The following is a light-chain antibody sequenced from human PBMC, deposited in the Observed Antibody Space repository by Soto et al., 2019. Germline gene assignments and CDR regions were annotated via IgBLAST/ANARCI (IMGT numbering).Light chain of an antibody. V-gene: IGKV1-9*01. Sequence: DIQLTQSPSFLSASVGDRVTITCRASQGISGYLAWYQQKPGKVPKLLIYAASTSHSGVPSRFSGSGSGADFTLTISSLQPEDFATYYCQQLNTYPHTFGQGTKLEIK. J-gene: IGKJ2*01. CDR3: QQLNTYPHT. CDR2: AAS. CDR1: QGISGY.